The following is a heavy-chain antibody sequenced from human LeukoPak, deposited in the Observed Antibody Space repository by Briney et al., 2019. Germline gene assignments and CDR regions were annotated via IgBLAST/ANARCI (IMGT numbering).Heavy chain of an antibody. V-gene: IGHV3-33*01. J-gene: IGHJ5*02. D-gene: IGHD2-15*01. CDR1: GFTFSSYG. Sequence: PGRSLRLSCAASGFTFSSYGMHWVRQAPGKGLEWVALIWYDGSNKYYADSVKGRFTISRDNSKNTLYLQMNSLRAEDTAVYYCAREGYLGYCSGGSCFNWFDPWGQGTLVTVSS. CDR2: IWYDGSNK. CDR3: AREGYLGYCSGGSCFNWFDP.